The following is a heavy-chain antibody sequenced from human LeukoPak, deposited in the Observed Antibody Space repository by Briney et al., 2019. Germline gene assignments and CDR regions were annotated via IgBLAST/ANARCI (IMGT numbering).Heavy chain of an antibody. Sequence: SSETLSLTCVVSGGSLSTHHWSWIRRSPGRGLEWIGYISDSGSTNYNPSLKSRVTISVDTSKNQFSLKLSSVTAADTAVYYCARVDHQITFGGVIVRVFDYWGQGTLVTVSS. CDR1: GGSLSTHH. CDR2: ISDSGST. CDR3: ARVDHQITFGGVIVRVFDY. V-gene: IGHV4-59*08. J-gene: IGHJ4*02. D-gene: IGHD3-16*02.